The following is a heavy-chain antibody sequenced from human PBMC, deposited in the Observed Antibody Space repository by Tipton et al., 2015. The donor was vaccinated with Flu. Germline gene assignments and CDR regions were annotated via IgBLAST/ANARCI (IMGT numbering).Heavy chain of an antibody. V-gene: IGHV3-7*01. D-gene: IGHD6-6*01. CDR1: GFTFNDYW. CDR3: ARSMAAQDSN. J-gene: IGHJ4*02. Sequence: SLRLSCAASGFTFNDYWMSWVRQAPGKGLEWMANIRQDGRDKNSADSVKGRFTISRDNAKNSLYLQMNSLRAEDTAVYYCARSMAAQDSNGGQGTLAPVSS. CDR2: IRQDGRDK.